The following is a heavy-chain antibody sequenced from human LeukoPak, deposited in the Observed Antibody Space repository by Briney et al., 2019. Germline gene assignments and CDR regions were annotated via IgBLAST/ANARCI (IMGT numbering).Heavy chain of an antibody. CDR3: ARGEDIVVVPAAMRFDP. Sequence: SETLSLTSAVYGGSFSGYYWSWIRQPPGKGLEWIGEINHSGSTNYNPSLKSRVTISVDTSKNQFSLKLSSVTAADTAVYYCARGEDIVVVPAAMRFDPWGQGTLVTVSS. D-gene: IGHD2-2*01. CDR2: INHSGST. CDR1: GGSFSGYY. V-gene: IGHV4-34*01. J-gene: IGHJ5*02.